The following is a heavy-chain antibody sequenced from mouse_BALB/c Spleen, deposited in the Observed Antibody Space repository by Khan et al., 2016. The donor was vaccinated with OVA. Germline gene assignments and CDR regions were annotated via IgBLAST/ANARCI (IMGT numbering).Heavy chain of an antibody. CDR3: ARSNSYWYFDV. CDR2: INTYTGEP. Sequence: QLQLVQSGPELKKPGETVKISCKASGYTFTNYGMNWVKQAPGKGLKWMGWINTYTGEPTYADDFKGRSAFSLETSASTAYLQIKNLKNEDTATYCCARSNSYWYFDVWGAGTTVTVSA. V-gene: IGHV9-3-1*01. D-gene: IGHD4-1*02. CDR1: GYTFTNYG. J-gene: IGHJ1*01.